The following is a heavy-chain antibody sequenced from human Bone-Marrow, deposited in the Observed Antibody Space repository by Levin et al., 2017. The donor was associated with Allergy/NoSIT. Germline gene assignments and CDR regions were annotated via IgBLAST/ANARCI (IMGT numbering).Heavy chain of an antibody. Sequence: GGSLRLSCAASGFSFSNYYMSWVRQAPGKGLECVSVIYSGCSSHFADSVTGRFTISSDNCKNTLFLQMSGLRAEDTAVYYCARGGNNEAFDVWGQGTMVTVSS. CDR3: ARGGNNEAFDV. J-gene: IGHJ3*01. D-gene: IGHD1/OR15-1a*01. CDR2: IYSGCSS. CDR1: GFSFSNYY. V-gene: IGHV3-53*05.